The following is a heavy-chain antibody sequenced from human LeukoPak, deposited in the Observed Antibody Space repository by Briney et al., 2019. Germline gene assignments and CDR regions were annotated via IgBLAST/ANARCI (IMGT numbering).Heavy chain of an antibody. CDR1: GDSIIGYY. Sequence: KPSETLSLTCTVSGDSIIGYYWSWIRQPPGKGLEWIGYIHYSGSTNYNPSLQSRVTISVDTSRSHFSLKLSSATAADTAVYYCARGERLGPDFWGQGTLVTVSS. D-gene: IGHD1-1*01. CDR3: ARGERLGPDF. V-gene: IGHV4-59*01. J-gene: IGHJ4*02. CDR2: IHYSGST.